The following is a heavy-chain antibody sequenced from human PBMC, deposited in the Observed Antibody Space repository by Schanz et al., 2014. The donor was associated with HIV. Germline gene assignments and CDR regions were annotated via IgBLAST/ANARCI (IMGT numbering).Heavy chain of an antibody. V-gene: IGHV3-23*04. D-gene: IGHD3-22*01. CDR3: AKPEYDTSGNSQSHFDY. CDR2: IRESGGST. Sequence: EVQLVESGGGLVQPGGSLRLSCAASGFTFSSYAMSWVRQAPGKGREWVSTIRESGGSTYYADSVKGRFTISRDNSKNTLYLQMNTLRAEDTAVYYCAKPEYDTSGNSQSHFDYWGQGTLVTVSS. CDR1: GFTFSSYA. J-gene: IGHJ4*02.